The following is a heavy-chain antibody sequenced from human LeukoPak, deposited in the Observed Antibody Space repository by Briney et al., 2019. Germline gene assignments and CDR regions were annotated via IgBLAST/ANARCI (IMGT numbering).Heavy chain of an antibody. D-gene: IGHD1-26*01. J-gene: IGHJ4*02. Sequence: GGSLRLSCAASGFTFSSFWMYWVRQAPGKGLVWVSRINSDGSYTSYADPVKGRFTISRDNANNTLYLQMNSLRAEDTAVYYCARNSGSNRPVDCWGQGTLVAVSS. CDR2: INSDGSYT. CDR3: ARNSGSNRPVDC. V-gene: IGHV3-74*01. CDR1: GFTFSSFW.